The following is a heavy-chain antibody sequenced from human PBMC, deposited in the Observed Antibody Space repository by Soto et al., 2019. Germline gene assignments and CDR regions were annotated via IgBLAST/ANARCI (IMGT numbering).Heavy chain of an antibody. CDR1: GFSLTTSGVG. CDR2: IYGDDDK. J-gene: IGHJ4*02. CDR3: AHAVGLGGLVDY. V-gene: IGHV2-5*02. D-gene: IGHD3-16*01. Sequence: QITLKESGPALVKPTQTLTLTCSFSGFSLTTSGVGVGWIRQPPGKALEWLALIYGDDDKRYNSSLKSRLTTTKDTSKNQEVLTMSNMDPVDTGTYYCAHAVGLGGLVDYWGQGTLVTVSS.